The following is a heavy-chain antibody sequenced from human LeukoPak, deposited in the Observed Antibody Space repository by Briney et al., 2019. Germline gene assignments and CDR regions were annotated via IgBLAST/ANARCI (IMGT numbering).Heavy chain of an antibody. J-gene: IGHJ4*02. CDR3: ARVSANYFDY. Sequence: GGSLRPSCAASGFTFSDYEMNWVRQAPGKGLEWVSYISSSGGTTYYADSVRGRFTISRDNAKHSLYLQINSLRAEDTAVYYCARVSANYFDYWGQGTLVTVSS. CDR1: GFTFSDYE. CDR2: ISSSGGTT. V-gene: IGHV3-48*03. D-gene: IGHD2-8*01.